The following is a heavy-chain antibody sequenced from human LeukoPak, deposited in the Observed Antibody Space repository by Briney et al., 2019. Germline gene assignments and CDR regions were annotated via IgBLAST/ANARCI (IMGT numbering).Heavy chain of an antibody. CDR2: ISRSSSYI. CDR3: ARGIGWKRSSWFDY. J-gene: IGHJ4*02. V-gene: IGHV3-21*01. Sequence: GGSLTLFCSACGFTFSSYRMNCVPHTPGKGAVCGWSISRSSSYIYYADSVKGRFTISRDNAKNSLYLQMNSLRAEDTAVYYWARGIGWKRSSWFDYWGQGTLVTVSS. D-gene: IGHD6-13*01. CDR1: GFTFSSYR.